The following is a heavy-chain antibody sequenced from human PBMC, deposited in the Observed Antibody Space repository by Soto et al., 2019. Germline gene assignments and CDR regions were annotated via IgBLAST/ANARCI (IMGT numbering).Heavy chain of an antibody. J-gene: IGHJ6*02. CDR1: GGSISSGDYY. D-gene: IGHD4-17*01. Sequence: QVQLQESGPGLVKPSQTLSLTCTVSGGSISSGDYYWSWIRQPPGKGLEWIGYIYYSGSTYYNPSLKRRVTLSVDTSKNQCSLKLSSVTAADTAVYYCARETFTVPRPTYYYYYGMDVWGQGTTVTVSS. V-gene: IGHV4-30-4*01. CDR3: ARETFTVPRPTYYYYYGMDV. CDR2: IYYSGST.